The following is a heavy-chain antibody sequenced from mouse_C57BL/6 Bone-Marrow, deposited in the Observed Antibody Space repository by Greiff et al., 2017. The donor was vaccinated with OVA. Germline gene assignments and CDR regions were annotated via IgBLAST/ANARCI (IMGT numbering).Heavy chain of an antibody. CDR3: ARGGYDENYYAMDY. J-gene: IGHJ4*01. CDR2: ISDGGSYT. D-gene: IGHD2-2*01. CDR1: GSTFSSYA. V-gene: IGHV5-4*01. Sequence: EVQGVESGGGLVKPGGSLKLSCAASGSTFSSYAMSWVRQTPEKRLEWVATISDGGSYTYYPDNVKGRFTISRDNAKNNLYLQMSHLKSDDTAMYYCARGGYDENYYAMDYWGQGTSVTVSS.